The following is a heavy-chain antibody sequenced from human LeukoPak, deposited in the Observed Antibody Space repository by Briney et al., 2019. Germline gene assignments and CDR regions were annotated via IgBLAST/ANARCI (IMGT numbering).Heavy chain of an antibody. V-gene: IGHV3-73*01. CDR2: IRSKANSYAT. Sequence: GGSLRLSCAASGFTFSGSAMHWVRQASGKGLEWVGRIRSKANSYATAYAASVKGRFTISRDDSKNTAYLQMNSLKTEDTAVYYCTRVIVEATTHVGYWGQGTLVTVSS. D-gene: IGHD1-26*01. CDR1: GFTFSGSA. J-gene: IGHJ4*02. CDR3: TRVIVEATTHVGY.